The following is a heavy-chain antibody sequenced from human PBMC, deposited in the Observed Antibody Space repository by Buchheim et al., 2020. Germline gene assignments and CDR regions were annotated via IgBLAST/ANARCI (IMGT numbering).Heavy chain of an antibody. CDR1: GFSFSTYA. CDR3: AKDTDSQDLQIFDY. Sequence: EVQLLQSGGGLVEPGGSLRLSCAASGFSFSTYAMSWVRQAPGKGLEWVSVISGSGGASHYADSVKGRFTISKDSSKNTLFLQMNSLRAEDTAVYYCAKDTDSQDLQIFDYWGQGAL. J-gene: IGHJ4*02. V-gene: IGHV3-23*01. CDR2: ISGSGGAS. D-gene: IGHD4-11*01.